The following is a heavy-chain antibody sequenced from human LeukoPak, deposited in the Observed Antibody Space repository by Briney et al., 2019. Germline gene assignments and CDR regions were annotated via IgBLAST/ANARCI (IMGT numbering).Heavy chain of an antibody. Sequence: TGGSLRLSCAASGFTFSLYGMHWVRQAPGKGLEWVSAISDSGAGTYYADSVKGRFTISRDNSKNTVYVQMNSLRAEDTAVYYCTKTGDSGWFNDYWGQGTLVTVSS. D-gene: IGHD6-19*01. CDR3: TKTGDSGWFNDY. CDR1: GFTFSLYG. CDR2: ISDSGAGT. J-gene: IGHJ4*02. V-gene: IGHV3-23*01.